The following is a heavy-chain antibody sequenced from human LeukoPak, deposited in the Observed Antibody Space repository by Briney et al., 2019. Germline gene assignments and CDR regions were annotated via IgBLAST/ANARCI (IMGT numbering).Heavy chain of an antibody. CDR1: GFTFSSYA. CDR2: ISYDGSNK. CDR3: ARDYRMKVGAATA. V-gene: IGHV3-30-3*01. Sequence: GGSLRLSCAASGFTFSSYAMHWVRQAPGKGLEWVAVISYDGSNKYYADSVKGRFTISRDNSKNTLYLQMNSLRAEDTAVYYCARDYRMKVGAATAWGQGTLVTVSS. J-gene: IGHJ5*02. D-gene: IGHD1-26*01.